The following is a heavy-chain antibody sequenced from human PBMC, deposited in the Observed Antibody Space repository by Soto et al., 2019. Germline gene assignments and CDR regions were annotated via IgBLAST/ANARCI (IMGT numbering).Heavy chain of an antibody. CDR1: GFTFSSYA. CDR3: AKGRGQNWNVDY. Sequence: EVQLLESGGGSVQPGGSLRLSCAASGFTFSSYAMHWVRRPPGKGLEWVSSISGSGGTAYYADAVKGRFSISRDSIVKTLYMQMNSLRAEDTAVYYCAKGRGQNWNVDYWGQGTLVTVS. V-gene: IGHV3-23*01. CDR2: ISGSGGTA. J-gene: IGHJ4*02. D-gene: IGHD1-1*01.